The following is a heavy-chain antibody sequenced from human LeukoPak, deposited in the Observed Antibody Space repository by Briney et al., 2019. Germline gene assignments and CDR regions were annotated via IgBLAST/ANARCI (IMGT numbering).Heavy chain of an antibody. V-gene: IGHV4-61*01. CDR2: IYYSGST. J-gene: IGHJ5*02. CDR1: GGSVSSGSYY. CDR3: ARDRAPYYYDSSGYNWFDP. Sequence: SETLSLTCTVSGGSVSSGSYYWSWIRRPPGRGLEWIGYIYYSGSTNYNPSLKSRVTISVDTSKNQFSLKLSSVTAADTAVYYCARDRAPYYYDSSGYNWFDPWGQGTLVTVSS. D-gene: IGHD3-22*01.